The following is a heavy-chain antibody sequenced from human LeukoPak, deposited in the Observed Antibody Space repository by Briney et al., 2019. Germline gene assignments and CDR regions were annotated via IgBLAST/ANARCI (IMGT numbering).Heavy chain of an antibody. V-gene: IGHV3-7*01. Sequence: GGSLRLSCAASGFTFSGYWMSWVRQAPGKGLEWVANTKQDGSDKYYVNSVKGRFTISRDNAKNSLYLQMNSLRAEDTGVYYCARVGGTYIIDYWGQGTLVTVSS. J-gene: IGHJ4*02. D-gene: IGHD3-16*01. CDR3: ARVGGTYIIDY. CDR1: GFTFSGYW. CDR2: TKQDGSDK.